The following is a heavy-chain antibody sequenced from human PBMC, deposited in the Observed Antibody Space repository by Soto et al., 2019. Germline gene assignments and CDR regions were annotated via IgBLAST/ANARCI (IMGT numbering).Heavy chain of an antibody. CDR3: ARDYHSSGWYFDY. CDR2: IYYSGST. CDR1: GGSISSYY. Sequence: SETLSLTYTVSGGSISSYYWSWIRQPPGKGLEWIGYIYYSGSTNYNPSLKSRVTISVDTSKNQFSLKLSSVTAADTAVYYCARDYHSSGWYFDYWGQGTLVTVSS. D-gene: IGHD6-19*01. J-gene: IGHJ4*02. V-gene: IGHV4-59*01.